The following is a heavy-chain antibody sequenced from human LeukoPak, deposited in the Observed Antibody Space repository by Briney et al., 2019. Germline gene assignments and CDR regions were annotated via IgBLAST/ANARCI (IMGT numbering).Heavy chain of an antibody. CDR2: INHSGST. CDR3: ARGHRAGRMVLWSTGFDP. CDR1: GGSFSGYY. J-gene: IGHJ5*02. Sequence: SETLSLTCAVYGGSFSGYYWSWIRQPPGKGLEWIGEINHSGSTNYNPSLKSRVTISVDTSKNQFSLKLSSVTAADTAVYYCARGHRAGRMVLWSTGFDPWGQGTLVTVSS. D-gene: IGHD3-10*01. V-gene: IGHV4-34*01.